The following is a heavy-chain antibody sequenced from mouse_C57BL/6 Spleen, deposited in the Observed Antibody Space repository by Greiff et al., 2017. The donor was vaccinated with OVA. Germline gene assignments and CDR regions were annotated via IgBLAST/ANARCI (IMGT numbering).Heavy chain of an antibody. J-gene: IGHJ1*03. CDR2: INPGSGGT. CDR1: GYAFTNYL. V-gene: IGHV1-54*01. CDR3: ARRAGTRNFDV. Sequence: VKLMESGAELVRPGTSVKVSCKASGYAFTNYLIEWVKQRPGQGLEWIGVINPGSGGTNYNEKFKGKATLTADKSSSTAYMQLSSLTSEDSAVYFCARRAGTRNFDVWGTGTTVTVSS. D-gene: IGHD3-3*01.